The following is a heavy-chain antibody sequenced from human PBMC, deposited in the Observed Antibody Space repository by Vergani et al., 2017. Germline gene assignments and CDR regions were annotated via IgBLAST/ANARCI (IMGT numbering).Heavy chain of an antibody. J-gene: IGHJ4*02. CDR3: AKGRRNTVTTSFDY. D-gene: IGHD4-17*01. CDR2: ISYDGSNK. Sequence: QVQLVESGGGVVQPGRSLRLSCAASGFTFSSYGMHWVRQAPGKGLEWVAVISYDGSNKYYADSVKGRFTISRDNSKNTLYLQMNSLRAEDTAVCYCAKGRRNTVTTSFDYWGQGTLVTGSA. V-gene: IGHV3-30*18. CDR1: GFTFSSYG.